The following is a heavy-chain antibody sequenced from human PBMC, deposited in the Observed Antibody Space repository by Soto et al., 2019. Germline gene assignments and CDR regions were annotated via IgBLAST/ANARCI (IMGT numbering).Heavy chain of an antibody. CDR2: IWYDESNK. CDR3: TSDLWFGETYFAY. Sequence: QVQLVESGGGVVQPGRSLRLSCAASGFTFSSYGMHWVRQAPGKGLEWVSVIWYDESNKYYADSVKGRLTISRDNSKTTLYLPMNSLRAEDTSVYYCTSDLWFGETYFAYWGQGTLVTVSS. CDR1: GFTFSSYG. V-gene: IGHV3-33*01. J-gene: IGHJ4*02. D-gene: IGHD3-10*01.